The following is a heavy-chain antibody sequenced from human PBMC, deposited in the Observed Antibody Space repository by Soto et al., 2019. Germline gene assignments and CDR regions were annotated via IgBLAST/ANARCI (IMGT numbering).Heavy chain of an antibody. CDR1: GFTFSSYA. CDR3: AKEGAARHRKYYYMDV. V-gene: IGHV3-23*01. Sequence: GGSLRLSCAASGFTFSSYAMSWVRQAPGKGLEWVSAISGSGGSTYYADSVKGRFTISSDNSKNTLYLQMNSLRAEDTAVYYCAKEGAARHRKYYYMDVWGKGTTVTVSS. CDR2: ISGSGGST. J-gene: IGHJ6*03. D-gene: IGHD6-6*01.